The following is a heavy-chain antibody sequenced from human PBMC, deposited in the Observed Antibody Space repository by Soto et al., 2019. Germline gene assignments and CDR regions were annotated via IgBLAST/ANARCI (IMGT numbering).Heavy chain of an antibody. CDR2: INPNSGGT. D-gene: IGHD4-17*01. J-gene: IGHJ4*02. Sequence: QVPLVQSGAEVKKPGASVKVSCKASGYTFTGYYMHWVRQAPGQGLEWMGWINPNSGGTNYAQKFQGRVTMTRDTSISTAYMELSRLRSDDTTVYYCTVWTDYGDYDGDYWGQGTLVTVSS. CDR1: GYTFTGYY. CDR3: TVWTDYGDYDGDY. V-gene: IGHV1-2*02.